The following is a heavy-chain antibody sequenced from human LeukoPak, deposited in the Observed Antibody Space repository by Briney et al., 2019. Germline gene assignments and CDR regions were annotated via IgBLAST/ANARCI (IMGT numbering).Heavy chain of an antibody. CDR1: GGSISRTNW. J-gene: IGHJ4*02. V-gene: IGHV4-4*02. CDR3: ARALTMVTQHYFDY. D-gene: IGHD4/OR15-4a*01. CDR2: IYHSGST. Sequence: SETLSLTCDVSGGSISRTNWWSWVRQPPGKGLEWIGEIYHSGSTNYNPSLKSRVNISVDKSKNQFSLKLSSVTAADTVVYYCARALTMVTQHYFDYWGQGTLVTVSS.